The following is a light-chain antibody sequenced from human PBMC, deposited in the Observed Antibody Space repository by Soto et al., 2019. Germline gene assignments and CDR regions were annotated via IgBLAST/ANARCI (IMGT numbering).Light chain of an antibody. V-gene: IGKV3-15*01. CDR3: QQYIRWPLT. CDR1: QSVSGTY. J-gene: IGKJ4*01. Sequence: EIVLSQSPGTLSLSPGERATLSCRASQSVSGTYLAWYQQTPGQAPRLLIYGASSRATGTPARFSGSGSGTEFTLTISSLQSEDFAVYYCQQYIRWPLTFGGGTKVDI. CDR2: GAS.